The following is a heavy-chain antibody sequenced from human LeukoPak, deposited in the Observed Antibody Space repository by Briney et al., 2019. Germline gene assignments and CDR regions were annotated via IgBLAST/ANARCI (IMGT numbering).Heavy chain of an antibody. V-gene: IGHV3-21*01. D-gene: IGHD1-14*01. J-gene: IGHJ3*02. Sequence: GGSLRLSCAASGFTLRSYSMNWVRQAPGKGLEWVSSISDSDNSMYYANSVKGRFTMSRDNTKNSLYLQMNSLRAEDTAVYYCAREAEEAFDIWGQGTMVTVSS. CDR1: GFTLRSYS. CDR3: AREAEEAFDI. CDR2: ISDSDNSM.